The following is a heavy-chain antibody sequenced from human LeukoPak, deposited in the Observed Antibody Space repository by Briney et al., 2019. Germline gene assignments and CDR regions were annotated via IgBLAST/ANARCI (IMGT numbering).Heavy chain of an antibody. V-gene: IGHV4-59*08. J-gene: IGHJ4*02. D-gene: IGHD3-9*01. CDR3: ARSIDVLRYFDWLLKGRYFDY. CDR2: IYYSGST. CDR1: GGSISSYY. Sequence: SETLSLTCTVSGGSISSYYWSWIRQPPGKGLEWIGYIYYSGSTNYNPSLKSRVTISVDTSKNQFSLKLSSVAAADTAVYYCARSIDVLRYFDWLLKGRYFDYWGQGTLVTVSS.